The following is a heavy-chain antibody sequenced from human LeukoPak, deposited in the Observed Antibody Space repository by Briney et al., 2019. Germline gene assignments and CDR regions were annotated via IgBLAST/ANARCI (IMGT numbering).Heavy chain of an antibody. CDR2: IIPIFGTA. Sequence: SVKVSCKASGGTFSSYAISWVRQAPGQGLEWMGGIIPIFGTANYAQKFQGRVTITADKSTSTAYMELSSLRSEDTAVYYCSRDYGGNSKLDTWGQGTLVTVYS. D-gene: IGHD4-23*01. CDR3: SRDYGGNSKLDT. J-gene: IGHJ5*02. CDR1: GGTFSSYA. V-gene: IGHV1-69*06.